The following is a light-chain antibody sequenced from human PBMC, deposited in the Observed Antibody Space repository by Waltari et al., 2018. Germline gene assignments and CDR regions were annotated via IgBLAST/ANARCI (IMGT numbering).Light chain of an antibody. V-gene: IGKV1-NL1*01. CDR3: QQYDITPWT. Sequence: DIQLTQYPSSLSESVRPSVTITCRASQVISDSLAWYQQKPGKAPKLLLYVTSRLESGVPSRFSGSGSGTDYTRTISSLQTEDFATYYCQQYDITPWTFGQGTKVEIK. J-gene: IGKJ1*01. CDR2: VTS. CDR1: QVISDS.